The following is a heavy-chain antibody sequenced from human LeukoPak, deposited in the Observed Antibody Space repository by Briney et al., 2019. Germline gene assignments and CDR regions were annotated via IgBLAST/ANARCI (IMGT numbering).Heavy chain of an antibody. CDR3: SSAAIDSGAFDI. CDR2: IYTSGST. Sequence: PSETLSLTCTVSGGSISSGSYYWSWIRQPAGKGLEWIGRIYTSGSTNYNPSLKSRVTISVDTSKNQFSLKLSSVTAADTAVYYFSSAAIDSGAFDIWGQGTMVTVSS. J-gene: IGHJ3*02. D-gene: IGHD2-2*01. V-gene: IGHV4-61*02. CDR1: GGSISSGSYY.